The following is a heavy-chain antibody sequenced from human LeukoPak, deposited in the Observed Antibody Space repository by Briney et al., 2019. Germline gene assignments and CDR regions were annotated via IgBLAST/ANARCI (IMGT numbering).Heavy chain of an antibody. D-gene: IGHD3-3*01. CDR2: IYYSGST. J-gene: IGHJ5*02. V-gene: IGHV4-38-2*01. CDR1: GYSISSGYY. Sequence: PSETLSLTCAVSGYSISSGYYWGWIRQPPGKGLEWIGSIYYSGSTYYNPSLKSRVTISVDTSKNQFSLKLSSVTAADTAVYYCAGSYDFWSGYRGWFDPWGQGTLVTVSS. CDR3: AGSYDFWSGYRGWFDP.